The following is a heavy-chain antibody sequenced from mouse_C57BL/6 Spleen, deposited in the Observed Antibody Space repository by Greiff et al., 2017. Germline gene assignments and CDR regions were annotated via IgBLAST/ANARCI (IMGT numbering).Heavy chain of an antibody. CDR1: GYTFTSYW. D-gene: IGHD2-4*01. CDR2: IDPSDSYT. CDR3: ASTRDYDIAMDY. J-gene: IGHJ4*01. Sequence: QVQLQQPGAELVMPGASVKLSCKASGYTFTSYWMHWVKQRPGQGLEWIGEIDPSDSYTNYNQKFKGKSTLTVDKSSSTAYMQLSSLTSEDSAVYYCASTRDYDIAMDYWGQGTSVTVSS. V-gene: IGHV1-69*01.